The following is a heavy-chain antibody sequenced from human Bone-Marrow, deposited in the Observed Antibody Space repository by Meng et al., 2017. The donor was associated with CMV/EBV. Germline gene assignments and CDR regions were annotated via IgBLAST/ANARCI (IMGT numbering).Heavy chain of an antibody. CDR1: GGSVSSGSYY. CDR2: INHSGST. Sequence: GSLRLSCTVSGGSVSSGSYYWSWIRQPPGKGLEWIGEINHSGSTNYNPSLKSRVTISLDTSKNRFSLNLNSVTAADTAVYYCARAPKYYYYAMDVWGQGTTVTVSS. CDR3: ARAPKYYYYAMDV. J-gene: IGHJ6*02. V-gene: IGHV4-39*07.